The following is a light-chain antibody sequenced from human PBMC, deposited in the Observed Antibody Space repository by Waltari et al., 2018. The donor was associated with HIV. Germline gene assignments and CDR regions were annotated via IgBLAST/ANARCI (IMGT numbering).Light chain of an antibody. CDR3: CSYGGDDTLV. CDR2: DDS. Sequence: QSALTPPASVSGSLGQSITISCTGASTNVGSYSLVSWYQNRPGQAPTLIIYDDSKRPLGISSRFSGSKSGNTASLTISGLQSEDEADYYCCSYGGDDTLVFGGGTKVTAL. J-gene: IGLJ3*02. CDR1: STNVGSYSL. V-gene: IGLV2-23*01.